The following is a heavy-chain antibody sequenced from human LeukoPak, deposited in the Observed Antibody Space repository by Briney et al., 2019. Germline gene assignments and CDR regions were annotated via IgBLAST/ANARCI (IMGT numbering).Heavy chain of an antibody. Sequence: SETLSLTCTVSGGSISSYYWSWIRQPPGKGLEWIGYIYYSGSTNYNPSLKSRVTISVDTSKNQFSLKLSSVTAADTAVYYCARSPVDYSVGRFDYWGQGTLVTVPS. J-gene: IGHJ4*02. CDR1: GGSISSYY. CDR2: IYYSGST. V-gene: IGHV4-59*01. D-gene: IGHD5/OR15-5a*01. CDR3: ARSPVDYSVGRFDY.